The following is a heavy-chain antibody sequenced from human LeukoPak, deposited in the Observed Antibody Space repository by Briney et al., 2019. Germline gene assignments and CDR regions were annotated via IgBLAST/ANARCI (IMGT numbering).Heavy chain of an antibody. CDR1: GFTFSSYA. CDR2: IFSDGGNK. V-gene: IGHV3-30*04. CDR3: ARDNRGWNYGNAFDI. Sequence: GGSLRLSCAAYGFTFSSYALHWVRQAPGKGLEWVADIFSDGGNKYYADSVKGRFTISKDDSKNTLYLQLNSLRVEDTAVYYCARDNRGWNYGNAFDIWGLGTMVAVSS. J-gene: IGHJ3*02. D-gene: IGHD1-7*01.